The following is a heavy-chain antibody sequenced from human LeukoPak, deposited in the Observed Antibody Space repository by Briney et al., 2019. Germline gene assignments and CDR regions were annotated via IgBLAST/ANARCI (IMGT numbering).Heavy chain of an antibody. CDR3: ARVSGQDGYIS. CDR1: GFPFTDSS. D-gene: IGHD5-24*01. CDR2: ITTSGSYI. J-gene: IGHJ5*02. V-gene: IGHV3-21*01. Sequence: GGSLRLSCAASGFPFTDSSMTWVRQAPGKGLEWVSSITTSGSYIYYADSVKGRFTISRDNSKNTLYLQMNSLRAEDTAVYYCARVSGQDGYISWGQGTLVTVSS.